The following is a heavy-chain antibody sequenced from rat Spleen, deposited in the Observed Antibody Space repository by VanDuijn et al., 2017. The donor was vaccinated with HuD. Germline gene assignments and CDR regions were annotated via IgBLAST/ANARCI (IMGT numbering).Heavy chain of an antibody. D-gene: IGHD1-6*01. Sequence: QIQLQQSGAELAKPGSSVKISCKASGYTFTSFYVSWIKQTTGQGLEYIGYIHTGSGSTNYNEKFMGKATLTVDKSSSTAFMQVSSLTHDDSAVYYCARGGILRPLDYWGQGVMVTVSS. CDR1: GYTFTSFY. V-gene: IGHV1-43*01. J-gene: IGHJ2*01. CDR2: IHTGSGST. CDR3: ARGGILRPLDY.